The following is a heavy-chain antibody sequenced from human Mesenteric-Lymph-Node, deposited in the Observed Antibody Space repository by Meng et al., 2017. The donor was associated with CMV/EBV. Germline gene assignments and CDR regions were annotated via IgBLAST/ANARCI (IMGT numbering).Heavy chain of an antibody. J-gene: IGHJ4*02. Sequence: SLKISCVASGFTFNTHAMNWVRQAPGKGLEWVSIIGADSGGIQYGDSVKGRFTISRDNAKNSLYLQMNSLRAEDTALYHCAKDIGREWELLWGFDYWGQGTLVTVSS. V-gene: IGHV3-9*01. CDR2: IGADSGGI. CDR1: GFTFNTHA. CDR3: AKDIGREWELLWGFDY. D-gene: IGHD1-26*01.